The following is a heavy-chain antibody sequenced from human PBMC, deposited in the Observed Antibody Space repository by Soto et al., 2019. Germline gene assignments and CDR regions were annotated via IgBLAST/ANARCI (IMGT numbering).Heavy chain of an antibody. V-gene: IGHV2-5*02. CDR1: GFSLSTSGVG. D-gene: IGHD2-15*01. Sequence: QITLKESGPTLVKPTQTLTLTCTFSGFSLSTSGVGVGWIRQPPGKALEWLALIYWVDDKRYSPSLKSRLTITKDTSKNQVVLTMTNMDPVDTATYCCAQSLGAATLQIWFDPWGQGTLVTVSS. CDR2: IYWVDDK. CDR3: AQSLGAATLQIWFDP. J-gene: IGHJ5*02.